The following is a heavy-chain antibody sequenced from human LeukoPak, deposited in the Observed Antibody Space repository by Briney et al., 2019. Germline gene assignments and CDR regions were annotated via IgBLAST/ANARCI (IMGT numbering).Heavy chain of an antibody. CDR3: AREFEVVVAATDY. J-gene: IGHJ4*02. V-gene: IGHV1-2*06. Sequence: ASVKVSCKASGYTFTGYYMHLVRQAPGQGLEWMGRINPNSGGTNYAQKFQGRVTMTRDTSISTAYMELSRLRSDDTAVYYCAREFEVVVAATDYWGQGTLVTVSS. CDR2: INPNSGGT. CDR1: GYTFTGYY. D-gene: IGHD2-15*01.